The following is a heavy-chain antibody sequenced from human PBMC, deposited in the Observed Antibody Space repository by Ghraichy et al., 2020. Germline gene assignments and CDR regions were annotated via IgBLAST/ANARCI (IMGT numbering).Heavy chain of an antibody. V-gene: IGHV3-30*18. CDR2: ISYDGSNK. J-gene: IGHJ2*01. Sequence: GGSLRLSCAASGFTFSSYGMHWVRQAPGKGLEWVAVISYDGSNKYYADSVKGRFTISRDNSKNTLYLQMNSLRAEDTAVYYCAKAGQIGYSYGSDYWYFDLWGRGTLVTVSS. D-gene: IGHD5-18*01. CDR3: AKAGQIGYSYGSDYWYFDL. CDR1: GFTFSSYG.